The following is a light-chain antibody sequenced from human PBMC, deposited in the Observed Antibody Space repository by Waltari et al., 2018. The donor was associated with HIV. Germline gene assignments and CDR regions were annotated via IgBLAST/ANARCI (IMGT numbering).Light chain of an antibody. Sequence: QSVLTQPSSVSAAAGQKVTMSCSGRSSNIGGNYVSWYQQFPGPPPKLLIYENDKRPSEIPDRFSGSKSGTSATLDISGLQTGDEADYYCGAWDSGLNIVAFGGGTKLTVL. CDR1: SSNIGGNY. J-gene: IGLJ3*02. CDR3: GAWDSGLNIVA. CDR2: END. V-gene: IGLV1-51*01.